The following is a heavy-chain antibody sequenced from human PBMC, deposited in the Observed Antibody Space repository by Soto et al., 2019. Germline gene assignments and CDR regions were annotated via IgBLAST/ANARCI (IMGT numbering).Heavy chain of an antibody. V-gene: IGHV3-23*01. CDR2: ISGSGGST. CDR1: GFTFSSYA. CDR3: AKADLYDYYFDY. Sequence: GGSMRLSCAASGFTFSSYAMSWVRQAPGKGLEWVSAISGSGGSTYYADSVKGRFTISRDNSKNTLYLQMNSLRAEDTAVYYCAKADLYDYYFDYWGQGTLVTVSS. D-gene: IGHD3-3*01. J-gene: IGHJ4*02.